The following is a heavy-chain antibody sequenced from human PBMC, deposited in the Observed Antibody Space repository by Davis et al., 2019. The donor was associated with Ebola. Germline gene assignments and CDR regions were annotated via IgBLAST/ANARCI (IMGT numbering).Heavy chain of an antibody. D-gene: IGHD3-10*01. CDR1: GGSLSGYY. V-gene: IGHV4-34*01. CDR3: ARLVLLWFGVDY. J-gene: IGHJ4*02. CDR2: INHSGAT. Sequence: PGGSLRLSCSVYGGSLSGYYWSWIRQPPGKGLEWIGEINHSGATNYNPSLKSRVTVSIDTSKNQVSLKLSSVTAADTAVYYCARLVLLWFGVDYWGQGTLVTVSS.